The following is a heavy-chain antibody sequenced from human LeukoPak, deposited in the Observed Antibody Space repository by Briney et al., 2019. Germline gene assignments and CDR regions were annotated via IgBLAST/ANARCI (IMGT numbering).Heavy chain of an antibody. D-gene: IGHD3-22*01. CDR3: ALLLTSGHLADY. CDR2: ISSSSTHT. J-gene: IGHJ4*02. Sequence: GGSLRLSCAASGFTFSDYYMTWIRQAPGKGLEWVSYISSSSTHTNYADSVKGRFTISRDNAKNSLYLQMNSLRAEDTAVYYCALLLTSGHLADYWGQGTLVTVSS. V-gene: IGHV3-11*03. CDR1: GFTFSDYY.